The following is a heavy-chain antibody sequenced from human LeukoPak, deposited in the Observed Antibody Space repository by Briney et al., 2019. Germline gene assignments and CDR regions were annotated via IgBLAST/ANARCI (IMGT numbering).Heavy chain of an antibody. CDR1: GFTFSSYG. CDR2: ISYDGSNK. D-gene: IGHD1-26*01. CDR3: AKGGGSYPYYYYYMDV. J-gene: IGHJ6*03. V-gene: IGHV3-30*18. Sequence: PGGSLRLSCAASGFTFSSYGMSWVRQAPGKGLEWVAVISYDGSNKYYADSVKGRFTISRDNSKNTLYLQMNSLRAEDTAVYYCAKGGGSYPYYYYYMDVWGKGTTVTVSS.